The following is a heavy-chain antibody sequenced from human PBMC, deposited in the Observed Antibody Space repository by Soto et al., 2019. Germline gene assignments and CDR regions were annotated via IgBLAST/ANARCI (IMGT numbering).Heavy chain of an antibody. CDR2: INAGNGNT. CDR1: RYTFTSYA. D-gene: IGHD5-18*01. J-gene: IGHJ4*02. CDR3: ARDLGGYSYGYGVY. Sequence: QVQLVQSGAEVKKPGASVKVSCKASRYTFTSYAIQWVRQAPRQRPQWMRWINAGNGNTKYSQKFQGRVTITRDTSASTAYMELSSLRSEDTAVYYCARDLGGYSYGYGVYWGQGTLFTVSS. V-gene: IGHV1-3*01.